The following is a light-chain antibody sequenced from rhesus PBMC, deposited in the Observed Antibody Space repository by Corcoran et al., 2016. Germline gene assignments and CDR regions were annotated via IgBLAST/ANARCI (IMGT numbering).Light chain of an antibody. V-gene: IGKV1-16*01. CDR2: KAS. Sequence: DIQMTQSPSSLSASVGDKVTITCQASQSISSWLAWYQQKPGKAPKPLIYKASSLESGVPSRFSGSRSGTDFTLTISSLQPEDFATYYGQQYNSAPFTFGPGTKLDIK. CDR1: QSISSW. J-gene: IGKJ3*01. CDR3: QQYNSAPFT.